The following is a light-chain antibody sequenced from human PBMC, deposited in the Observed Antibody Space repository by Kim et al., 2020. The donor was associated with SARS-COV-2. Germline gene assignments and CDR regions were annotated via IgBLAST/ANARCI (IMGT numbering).Light chain of an antibody. J-gene: IGKJ5*01. V-gene: IGKV3-15*01. CDR3: QQYNNWPPIT. CDR1: QSVGSS. CDR2: DAS. Sequence: EVVLRQSPVTLSVSPGERATLSCRASQSVGSSLAWYQQKPGQAPRLLIYDASTRATGFPARFSGSGSGTEFTLTISSLQSEDFAVYYCQQYNNWPPITFGQGTRLEIK.